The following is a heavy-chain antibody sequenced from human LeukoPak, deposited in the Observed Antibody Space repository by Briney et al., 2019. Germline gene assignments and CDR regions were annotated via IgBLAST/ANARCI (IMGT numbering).Heavy chain of an antibody. V-gene: IGHV3-33*01. CDR2: IWYDGSSK. J-gene: IGHJ6*02. CDR3: ARDRTRMDV. CDR1: GFTFSSYG. Sequence: GRSLRLSCAASGFTFSSYGMHWVRQAPGKGLEWVAVIWYDGSSKYYADSVKGRFTISRDNSKNTLYLQMNSLRAEDTAVYYCARDRTRMDVWGQGTTVTVSS.